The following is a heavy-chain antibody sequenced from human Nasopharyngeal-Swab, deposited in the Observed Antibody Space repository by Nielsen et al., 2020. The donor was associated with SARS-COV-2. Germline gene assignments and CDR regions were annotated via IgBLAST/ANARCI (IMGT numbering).Heavy chain of an antibody. J-gene: IGHJ4*02. Sequence: SETLSLTCAVYGGSFSGYYWSWIRQPPGKGLEWIGEINHSGSTNYNPSLKSRVTISVDTSKNQFSLKLSSVTAADTAVYYCARGVTMVRGVIRKAGDYFDYWGQGTLVTFSS. D-gene: IGHD3-10*01. CDR1: GGSFSGYY. CDR3: ARGVTMVRGVIRKAGDYFDY. V-gene: IGHV4-34*01. CDR2: INHSGST.